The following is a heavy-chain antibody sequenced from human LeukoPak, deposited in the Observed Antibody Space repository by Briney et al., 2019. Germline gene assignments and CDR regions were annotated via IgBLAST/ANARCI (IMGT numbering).Heavy chain of an antibody. CDR1: AYSISSGYF. CDR2: IYHSGTT. CDR3: ARPPDSGDYGAAFEW. D-gene: IGHD4-17*01. V-gene: IGHV4-38-2*01. Sequence: PSETLSLTCGVSAYSISSGYFWGWIRPSPGKGLEWIGSIYHSGTTYFNPSLKSRVTISVDTSKNQFSLNVRSVTAADTAVYYCARPPDSGDYGAAFEWWGPGTLVTVSS. J-gene: IGHJ4*02.